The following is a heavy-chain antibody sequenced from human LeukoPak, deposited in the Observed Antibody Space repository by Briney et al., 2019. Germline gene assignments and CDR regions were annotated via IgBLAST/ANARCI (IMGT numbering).Heavy chain of an antibody. J-gene: IGHJ6*03. V-gene: IGHV1-2*02. CDR2: INPNSGGT. Sequence: ASVKVSCKASGYTFTGYYMHWVRQAPGQGLEWMGWINPNSGGTNYAQKFQGRVTMTRDTSISTAYMELSRLRSDDTAVYYCARVLGTTGYYYMDVWGKGTTVTVSS. D-gene: IGHD1-1*01. CDR1: GYTFTGYY. CDR3: ARVLGTTGYYYMDV.